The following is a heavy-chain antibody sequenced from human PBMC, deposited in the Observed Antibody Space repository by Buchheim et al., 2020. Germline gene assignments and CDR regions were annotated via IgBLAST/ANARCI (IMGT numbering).Heavy chain of an antibody. Sequence: QVQLVQSGAEMKKPGASVKVSCKASGYIFTAYYIFWVRQAPGQGLEWMGWINPNSGGTVYAEKFQGRVTMTSDTSINTVYMELSNLRSDDTAFYYCARDPPILATIPAGSDYWGQGTL. J-gene: IGHJ4*02. CDR1: GYIFTAYY. V-gene: IGHV1-2*02. D-gene: IGHD5-12*01. CDR2: INPNSGGT. CDR3: ARDPPILATIPAGSDY.